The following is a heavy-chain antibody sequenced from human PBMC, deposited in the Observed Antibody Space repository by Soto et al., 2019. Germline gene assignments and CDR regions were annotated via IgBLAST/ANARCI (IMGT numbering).Heavy chain of an antibody. CDR2: IRSKAYGGTT. V-gene: IGHV3-49*03. J-gene: IGHJ4*02. D-gene: IGHD3-16*02. CDR1: GFTFGDYA. Sequence: GGSLRLSCTASGFTFGDYAMSWFRQAPGKGLEWVGFIRSKAYGGTTEYAASVKGRFTISRDDSKSIAYLQMNSLKTEDTAVYYCTRVVGLYYDYIWGSYRQESFDYWGQGTLVTVSS. CDR3: TRVVGLYYDYIWGSYRQESFDY.